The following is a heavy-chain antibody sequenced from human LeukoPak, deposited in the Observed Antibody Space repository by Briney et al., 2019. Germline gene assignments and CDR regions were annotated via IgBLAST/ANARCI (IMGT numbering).Heavy chain of an antibody. CDR2: IYHSGST. Sequence: SETLSLTCTVSGYSISSGYYWVWIRQPPGKGLEWIGSIYHSGSTYFNPSLKSRVTISVDTSKNQFSLKLSSVTAADTAVYYCARSGGGWVDYWGQGTLVTVSS. CDR1: GYSISSGYY. J-gene: IGHJ4*02. CDR3: ARSGGGWVDY. V-gene: IGHV4-38-2*02. D-gene: IGHD3-10*01.